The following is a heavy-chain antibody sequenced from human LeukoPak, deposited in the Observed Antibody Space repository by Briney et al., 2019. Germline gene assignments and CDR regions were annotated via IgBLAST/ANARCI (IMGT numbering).Heavy chain of an antibody. CDR3: AKVSSGSYPWFHFDY. D-gene: IGHD1-26*01. CDR2: IRYDGSNK. J-gene: IGHJ4*02. CDR1: GFTFSSYG. V-gene: IGHV3-30*02. Sequence: PGGSLRLSCAASGFTFSSYGMHWVRQAPGKGLEWVAFIRYDGSNKYYADSVKGRFTISRDNSKNTLYLQMNSLRAEDTAVYYCAKVSSGSYPWFHFDYWGQGTLVTVSS.